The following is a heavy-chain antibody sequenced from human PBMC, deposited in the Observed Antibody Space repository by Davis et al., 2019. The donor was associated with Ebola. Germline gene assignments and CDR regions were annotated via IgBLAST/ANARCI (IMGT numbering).Heavy chain of an antibody. V-gene: IGHV3-7*03. CDR1: GFTFSSYW. J-gene: IGHJ5*02. CDR3: ARDTKAAHAP. D-gene: IGHD6-25*01. CDR2: IKQDGSEK. Sequence: GESLKISCAASGFTFSSYWMSWVRQAPGKGLEWVANIKQDGSEKYYVDSVKGRFTISRDNAKNSLYLQMNSLRAEDTAVYSCARDTKAAHAPWGQGTLVTVSS.